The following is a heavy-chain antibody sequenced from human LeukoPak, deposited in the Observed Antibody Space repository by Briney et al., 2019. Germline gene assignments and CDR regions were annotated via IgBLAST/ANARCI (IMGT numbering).Heavy chain of an antibody. CDR3: VKGGSISHNWFDS. Sequence: GGSLRLSCAASGFTYSDYGMHWARQAPGGGLEWVAFILNDGTWEYYPDSVKGRLTISRDNSRNTLYLQMNSVRLEDTAIYYCVKGGSISHNWFDSWGQGTLVTVSS. D-gene: IGHD3-16*01. J-gene: IGHJ5*01. CDR1: GFTYSDYG. V-gene: IGHV3-30*02. CDR2: ILNDGTWE.